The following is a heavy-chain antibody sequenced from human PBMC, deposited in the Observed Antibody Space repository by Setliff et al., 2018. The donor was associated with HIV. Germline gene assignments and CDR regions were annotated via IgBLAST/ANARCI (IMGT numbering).Heavy chain of an antibody. CDR1: GYTLTELS. CDR3: ARVRTYSDFYYPAPIPSYYFDF. CDR2: FDPEYDKT. V-gene: IGHV1-24*01. J-gene: IGHJ4*02. Sequence: ASVKVSCKVSGYTLTELSIHWVRQAPGKGLEWMGGFDPEYDKTFYAQKFQGRVTMSEDTSTDTAYMELRSLRSDDTAIYYCARVRTYSDFYYPAPIPSYYFDFWGQGTLVTVSS. D-gene: IGHD1-26*01.